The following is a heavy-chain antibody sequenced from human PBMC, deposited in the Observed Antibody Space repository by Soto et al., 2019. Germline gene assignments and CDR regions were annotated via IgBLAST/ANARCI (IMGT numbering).Heavy chain of an antibody. CDR3: GRGRVSSLYDY. Sequence: QVQLVQSGAEVKKPGSSVKVSCKASGGTFSSYAISWVRQAPGQGLEWMGGIIPIFGTANYAQKFQGRVTITADESTSTAYMELRSLSSEDTAVYYCGRGRVSSLYDYWGQGTLVTVSS. J-gene: IGHJ4*02. V-gene: IGHV1-69*01. CDR2: IIPIFGTA. CDR1: GGTFSSYA. D-gene: IGHD3-16*01.